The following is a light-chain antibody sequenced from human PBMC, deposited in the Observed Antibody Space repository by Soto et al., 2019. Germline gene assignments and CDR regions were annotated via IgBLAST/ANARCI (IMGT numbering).Light chain of an antibody. Sequence: QSVLTQPPSVSGAPGQRVTISCTGSSSNIGAGYDVHWYQQLPGTAPKLLIYGNSNRPSGVPDRFSGSKSGTSASLAITGDQAEDEADYYGQSYDSSLSGSIFGGGTKLTVL. CDR2: GNS. CDR1: SSNIGAGYD. J-gene: IGLJ2*01. CDR3: QSYDSSLSGSI. V-gene: IGLV1-40*01.